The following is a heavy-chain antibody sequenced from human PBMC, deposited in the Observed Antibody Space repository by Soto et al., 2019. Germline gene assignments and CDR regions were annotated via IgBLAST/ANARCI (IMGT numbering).Heavy chain of an antibody. CDR2: MNPNSGNT. CDR3: ARGRRGYSGYDFSDFDY. J-gene: IGHJ4*02. D-gene: IGHD5-12*01. V-gene: IGHV1-8*01. Sequence: QVQLVQSGAEVKKPGASVKVSCKASGYTFTSYDINWVRQATGQGLEWMGWMNPNSGNTGYAQKFQGRVTITRNTSISTAYMELSSLRSEDTAVYYCARGRRGYSGYDFSDFDYWGQGTLVTVSS. CDR1: GYTFTSYD.